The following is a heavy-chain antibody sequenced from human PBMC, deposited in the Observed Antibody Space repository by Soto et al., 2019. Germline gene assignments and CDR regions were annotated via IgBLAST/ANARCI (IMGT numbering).Heavy chain of an antibody. CDR1: GYTFTSYY. J-gene: IGHJ4*02. CDR3: ALTTVTTWFDY. Sequence: QVQLVQSGAEVKKPGASVKVSCKASGYTFTSYYMHWVRQAPGQGLEWMGIINPSGGSTSYAQKFQGRVTMTRDTSTSTVYMELSSLRSEDTAVYYRALTTVTTWFDYWGQGTLVTVSS. CDR2: INPSGGST. D-gene: IGHD4-17*01. V-gene: IGHV1-46*01.